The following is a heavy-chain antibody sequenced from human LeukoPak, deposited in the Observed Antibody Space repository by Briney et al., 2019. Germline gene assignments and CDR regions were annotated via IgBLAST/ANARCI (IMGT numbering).Heavy chain of an antibody. CDR1: GYTFTSYG. CDR2: ISAYNGNT. Sequence: ASVKVSCKASGYTFTSYGISWVRQAPGQGREWMGWISAYNGNTNYAQKLQGRVTMTTDTSTSTVYMELRSLRSDDTAVYYCARASLWATVDYWGQGTLVTVSS. J-gene: IGHJ4*02. CDR3: ARASLWATVDY. D-gene: IGHD2-21*01. V-gene: IGHV1-18*04.